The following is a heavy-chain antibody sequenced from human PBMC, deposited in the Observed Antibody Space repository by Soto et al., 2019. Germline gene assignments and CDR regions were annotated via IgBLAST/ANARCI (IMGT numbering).Heavy chain of an antibody. D-gene: IGHD3-22*01. CDR2: IIPIFGTA. J-gene: IGHJ4*02. CDR3: ARDHRDSSGYYWIGY. V-gene: IGHV1-69*01. Sequence: ASVKVSCKASGVTFSSYAISWVRQAPGQGLEWMGGIIPIFGTANYAQKFQGRVTITADESTSTAYMELSSLRSEDTAVYYCARDHRDSSGYYWIGYWGQGTLVTVSS. CDR1: GVTFSSYA.